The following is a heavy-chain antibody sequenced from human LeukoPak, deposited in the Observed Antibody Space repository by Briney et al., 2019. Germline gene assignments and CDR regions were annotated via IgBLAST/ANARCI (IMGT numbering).Heavy chain of an antibody. Sequence: GGSLRLSCAAPGFTFSSYEMNWVRQAPGKGLEWVANINLEGSQKYYVDSLKGRFTISRDNANNLLYLQMNSLRAEDTAVYYCARDVDYANPRHDYWGQGTLVTVSS. CDR3: ARDVDYANPRHDY. CDR2: INLEGSQK. D-gene: IGHD4/OR15-4a*01. V-gene: IGHV3-7*01. CDR1: GFTFSSYE. J-gene: IGHJ4*02.